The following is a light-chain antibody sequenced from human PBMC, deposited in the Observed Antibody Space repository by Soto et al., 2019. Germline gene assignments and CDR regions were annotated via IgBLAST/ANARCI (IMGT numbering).Light chain of an antibody. CDR3: QQYNTWPRT. Sequence: EVVMTQSPATPSVSPGESATLSCRASQSVSTNFVWYQQKPGQAPRLLIYDASTRATGIPARFSGSGSGTEFTLTISSLQSEDFGIYYCQQYNTWPRTFGQGTKVDIK. CDR1: QSVSTN. V-gene: IGKV3-15*01. CDR2: DAS. J-gene: IGKJ1*01.